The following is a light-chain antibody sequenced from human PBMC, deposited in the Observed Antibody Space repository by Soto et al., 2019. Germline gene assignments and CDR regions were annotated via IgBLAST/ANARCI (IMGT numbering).Light chain of an antibody. V-gene: IGLV1-47*01. CDR3: AAWDDSLSGVV. CDR2: RNN. CDR1: FSNIGSNF. Sequence: VVTQPPSASGTPGQTVTISCSGRFSNIGSNFIYWYQQLPGTAPKLLIYRNNERPSGVPDRFSASKSGTSASLAISGLRSEDEADYHCAAWDDSLSGVVFGGGTKLTVL. J-gene: IGLJ3*02.